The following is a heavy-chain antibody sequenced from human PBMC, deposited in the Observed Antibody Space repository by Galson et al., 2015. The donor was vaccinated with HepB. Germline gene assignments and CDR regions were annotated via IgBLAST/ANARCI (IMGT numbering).Heavy chain of an antibody. CDR1: GFPVSGNY. J-gene: IGHJ4*02. Sequence: SLRLSCAASGFPVSGNYMTWVRQAPGKGLEWVSIMYNSGDTYYTDSVKGRFTISRDISKNTVYLQMSSLRAEDTALYYCARMYDTSGPMFYWGQGTLVTVPS. CDR2: MYNSGDT. CDR3: ARMYDTSGPMFY. V-gene: IGHV3-53*01. D-gene: IGHD3-22*01.